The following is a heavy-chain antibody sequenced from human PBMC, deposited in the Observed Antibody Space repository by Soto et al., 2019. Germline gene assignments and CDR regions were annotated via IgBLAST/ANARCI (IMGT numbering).Heavy chain of an antibody. CDR2: VSENGANT. V-gene: IGHV3-23*01. CDR3: AKDPHDAHSAYEYFDS. CDR1: GFTFSSHV. Sequence: EVELLESGGGLVQPGGSLRLSCAASGFTFSSHVMSWVRQAPGRGLEWVSGVSENGANTYYAESVKGRFSISRDNAKKTLYLQMDSLRDDDTAVYYCAKDPHDAHSAYEYFDSWGQGTLVNVSS. D-gene: IGHD5-12*01. J-gene: IGHJ4*02.